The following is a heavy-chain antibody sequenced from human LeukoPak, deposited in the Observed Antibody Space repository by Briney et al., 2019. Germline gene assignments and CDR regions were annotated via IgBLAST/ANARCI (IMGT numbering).Heavy chain of an antibody. CDR2: INPNSGGT. CDR1: GYTFTSYD. Sequence: GASVKDSCKASGYTFTSYDVNWVRQATGQGLEWMGWINPNSGGTNYAQKFQGRVTMTRDTSISTAYMELSRLRSDDTAVYYCARVVGYCSSTSCYNPSYYYYYMDVWGKGTTVTVSS. CDR3: ARVVGYCSSTSCYNPSYYYYYMDV. V-gene: IGHV1-2*02. D-gene: IGHD2-2*02. J-gene: IGHJ6*03.